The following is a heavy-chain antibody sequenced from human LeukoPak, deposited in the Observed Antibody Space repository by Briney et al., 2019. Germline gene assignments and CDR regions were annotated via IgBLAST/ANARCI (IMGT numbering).Heavy chain of an antibody. CDR2: INHSGST. Sequence: PSETLSLTCAVYGGSFSGYYWSWIRQPPGKGLEWIGEINHSGSTNYNPSLKSRVTISVDTSKNQFSLKLSSVTAADTAVYYCARLNSGSYLNLDYWGQGTLVTVSS. CDR3: ARLNSGSYLNLDY. CDR1: GGSFSGYY. D-gene: IGHD1-26*01. J-gene: IGHJ4*02. V-gene: IGHV4-34*01.